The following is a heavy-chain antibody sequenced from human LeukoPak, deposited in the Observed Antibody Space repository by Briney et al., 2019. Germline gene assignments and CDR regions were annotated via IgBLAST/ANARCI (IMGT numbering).Heavy chain of an antibody. V-gene: IGHV5-51*01. D-gene: IGHD3-22*01. CDR1: GYSFTSYW. J-gene: IGHJ4*02. CDR2: IYPGDSET. CDR3: ARRSPNGSGHYYFDH. Sequence: GESLKISCKGSGYSFTSYWIGWVRQMPGKGLEWMGIIYPGDSETRYSPSFQGQVTISADKSISTAYLQWSSLKASDTAMYYCARRSPNGSGHYYFDHWGQGTLVTVSS.